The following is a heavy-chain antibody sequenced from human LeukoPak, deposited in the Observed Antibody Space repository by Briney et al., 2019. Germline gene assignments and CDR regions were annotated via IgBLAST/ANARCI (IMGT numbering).Heavy chain of an antibody. CDR1: GFTFSSYE. CDR2: ISSNGSTI. V-gene: IGHV3-48*03. D-gene: IGHD2-2*01. J-gene: IGHJ5*02. Sequence: PGGSLRLSCAASGFTFSSYEMYWVRQAPGKGLEWVSYISSNGSTIYYADSVKGRFTISRDNAKNSLYLQMNSLRAEDTAVYYCASLCSSTSCYYGDWFDPWGQGTLVTVSS. CDR3: ASLCSSTSCYYGDWFDP.